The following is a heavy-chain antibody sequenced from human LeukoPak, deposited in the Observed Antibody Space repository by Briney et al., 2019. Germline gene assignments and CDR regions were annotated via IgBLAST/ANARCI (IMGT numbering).Heavy chain of an antibody. Sequence: PSETLSLTCSVSGDFISSSGYYWSWIRQPPGKGLEWIGEINHSGSTNYNPSLKSRVTISVDTSKNQFSLKLSSVTAADTAAYYCARGSTAVVVYLHWGQGTLVTVSS. CDR1: GDFISSSGYY. CDR2: INHSGST. CDR3: ARGSTAVVVYLH. D-gene: IGHD3-22*01. V-gene: IGHV4-39*07. J-gene: IGHJ1*01.